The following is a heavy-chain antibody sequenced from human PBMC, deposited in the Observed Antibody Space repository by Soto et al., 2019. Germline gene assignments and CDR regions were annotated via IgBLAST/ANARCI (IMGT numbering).Heavy chain of an antibody. CDR1: GDSVSSISAT. J-gene: IGHJ3*02. CDR2: TYYRSKWNN. CDR3: ARGERGSYYVGAFDI. D-gene: IGHD1-26*01. V-gene: IGHV6-1*01. Sequence: PSQTLSLTCAISGDSVSSISATWNWIRQSPSRGLEWLGRTYYRSKWNNDYALSVNSRISINPVTSKNQFSLQLNSVTPADTAVYFRARGERGSYYVGAFDIWGRGTMVTVSS.